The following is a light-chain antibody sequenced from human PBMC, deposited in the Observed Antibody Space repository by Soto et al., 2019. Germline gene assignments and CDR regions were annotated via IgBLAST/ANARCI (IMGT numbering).Light chain of an antibody. CDR3: MEALQIPMT. CDR2: LGS. Sequence: DIVMTQSPLTLPVTPGEPASISCRSSQSLLNYKGYVSLDWYVQTPGQSQQLLIYLGSNRASGVPDRFIGSVSGTDFTLEISRVEAEDVGIYYCMEALQIPMTFGGGTRVDI. V-gene: IGKV2-28*01. J-gene: IGKJ4*01. CDR1: QSLLNYKGYVS.